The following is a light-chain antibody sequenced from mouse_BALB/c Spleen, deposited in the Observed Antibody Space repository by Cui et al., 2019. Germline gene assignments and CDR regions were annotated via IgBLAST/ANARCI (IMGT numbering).Light chain of an antibody. J-gene: IGKJ1*01. Sequence: DIQMTQTTSSLSASLGDRVTISCSASQGISNYLTWYQQKPDATVKLLIYYTSSLHSGVPSRFSGSGSGTDYSLTISNLEPEEIATYYCQKYSKLPRTFGGGTNLEIK. CDR3: QKYSKLPRT. CDR1: QGISNY. CDR2: YTS. V-gene: IGKV10-94*01.